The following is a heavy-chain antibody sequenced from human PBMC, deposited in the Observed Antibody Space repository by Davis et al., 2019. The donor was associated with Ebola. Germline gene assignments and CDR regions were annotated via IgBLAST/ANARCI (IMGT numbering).Heavy chain of an antibody. V-gene: IGHV3-33*01. Sequence: SLKISCAASGFTLRSYRMHWVRQAPGKGLEWVSVIRYDGSKKYYSDSVKCRFTISRDNSDNMLYLQMNSLRAEDTAVYYCARGIYYSVQSGFDYWGPGTLVTVSS. J-gene: IGHJ4*02. CDR1: GFTLRSYR. D-gene: IGHD4-11*01. CDR3: ARGIYYSVQSGFDY. CDR2: IRYDGSKK.